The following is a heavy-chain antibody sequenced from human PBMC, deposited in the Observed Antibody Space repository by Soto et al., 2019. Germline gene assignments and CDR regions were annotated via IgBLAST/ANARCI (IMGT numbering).Heavy chain of an antibody. V-gene: IGHV4-34*01. CDR1: GGSFSGYY. CDR2: INHSGST. CDR3: ARGRGYCSGGSCRKPFDY. Sequence: SETLSLTCAVYGGSFSGYYWSWIRQPPGKGLEWIGEINHSGSTNYNPSLKSRVTISVDTSKNQFSLKLSSVTAADTAVYHCARGRGYCSGGSCRKPFDYWGQGTLVTVSS. D-gene: IGHD2-15*01. J-gene: IGHJ4*02.